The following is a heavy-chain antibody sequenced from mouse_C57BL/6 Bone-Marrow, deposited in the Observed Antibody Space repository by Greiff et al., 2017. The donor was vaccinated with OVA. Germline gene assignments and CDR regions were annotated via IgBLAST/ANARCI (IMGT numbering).Heavy chain of an antibody. V-gene: IGHV1-74*01. CDR1: GYTFTSYW. CDR3: ASITTDRWYFDV. Sequence: QVQLKQPGAELVKPGASVKVSCKASGYTFTSYWMHWVKQRPGQGLEWIGRIHPSDSDTNYNQKFKGKATLTVDKSSSTAYMQLSSLTSEDSAVYYCASITTDRWYFDVWGTGTTVTVSS. CDR2: IHPSDSDT. J-gene: IGHJ1*03. D-gene: IGHD1-1*01.